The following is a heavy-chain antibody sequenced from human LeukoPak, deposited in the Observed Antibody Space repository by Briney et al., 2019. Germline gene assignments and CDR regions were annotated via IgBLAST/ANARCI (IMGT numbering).Heavy chain of an antibody. Sequence: SETLSLTCTVSCGSISSYYWSWIRQPPGKGLEWIGYIYHNGGTNYNPSLESRVSISMDTSKNQFSLKLSSLTAADTAVYYCVNSQWLAQFDYWGQGTLVTVSS. CDR3: VNSQWLAQFDY. V-gene: IGHV4-59*01. J-gene: IGHJ4*02. CDR1: CGSISSYY. CDR2: IYHNGGT. D-gene: IGHD6-19*01.